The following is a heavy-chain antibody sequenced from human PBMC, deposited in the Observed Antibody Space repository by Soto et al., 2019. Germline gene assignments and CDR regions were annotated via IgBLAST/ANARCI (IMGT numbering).Heavy chain of an antibody. CDR2: ITYDGGNK. V-gene: IGHV3-30*18. D-gene: IGHD1-1*01. Sequence: GGSVRLSCAASGFTISSYGMHWVRQAPGKGLEWVAVITYDGGNKYYADSVKGRFSISRDNSRDTLYLQMHSLRAEDTAVYYCAKDPKATGTHYWGRGTLVTVS. CDR1: GFTISSYG. J-gene: IGHJ4*02. CDR3: AKDPKATGTHY.